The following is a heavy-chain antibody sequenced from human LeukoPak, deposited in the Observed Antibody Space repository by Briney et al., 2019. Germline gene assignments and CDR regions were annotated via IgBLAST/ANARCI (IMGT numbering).Heavy chain of an antibody. CDR3: ARDPVCGGSCYIDY. V-gene: IGHV4-39*07. Sequence: PSETLSLTCTVSGGSISSSSYYWGWIRQPPGKGLEWIGSIYYSGSTYYNPSLKSRVTISVDTSKNQFSLKLSSVTAADTAVYYCARDPVCGGSCYIDYWGQGTLVTVSS. J-gene: IGHJ4*02. CDR1: GGSISSSSYY. D-gene: IGHD2-15*01. CDR2: IYYSGST.